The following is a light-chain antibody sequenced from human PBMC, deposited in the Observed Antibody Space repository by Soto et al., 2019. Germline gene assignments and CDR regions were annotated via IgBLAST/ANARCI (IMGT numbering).Light chain of an antibody. CDR2: AAS. Sequence: DIQMTQSPSSLSASVGDRITITCRASQAIRNDLAWFQQTPGKAPKRLIYAASSLQSGVPSRFSGSGSGTDFTLTISILQPEDFATYYCLQLRSYPWTFGQGNKVEIK. CDR3: LQLRSYPWT. V-gene: IGKV1-17*01. J-gene: IGKJ1*01. CDR1: QAIRND.